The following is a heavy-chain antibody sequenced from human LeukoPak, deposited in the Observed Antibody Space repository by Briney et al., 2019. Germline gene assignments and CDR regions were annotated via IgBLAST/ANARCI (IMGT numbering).Heavy chain of an antibody. CDR1: SGSINFYY. CDR2: IYYRGST. J-gene: IGHJ4*02. Sequence: SETLSLTCTVSSGSINFYYWSWIRQTPGKGLEWIGYIYYRGSTNYNPFLKSRVTISVDTPKNQFSLNLSSVTAADTAIYYCARTTGNYGYYFDYWGQGAQVTVSS. V-gene: IGHV4-59*01. D-gene: IGHD1-7*01. CDR3: ARTTGNYGYYFDY.